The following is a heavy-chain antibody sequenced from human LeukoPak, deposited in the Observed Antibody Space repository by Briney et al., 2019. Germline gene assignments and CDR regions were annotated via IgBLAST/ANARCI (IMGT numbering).Heavy chain of an antibody. Sequence: ASVKVSCKASGYTFTGYYMHWVRQAPGQGLEWMGWINPNSGGTNYAQKFQGRVTTTRDTSISTAYMELSRLRSDDTAVYYCARELGGYSGYDYGYWGQGTLVTVSS. CDR1: GYTFTGYY. CDR2: INPNSGGT. CDR3: ARELGGYSGYDYGY. J-gene: IGHJ4*02. D-gene: IGHD5-12*01. V-gene: IGHV1-2*02.